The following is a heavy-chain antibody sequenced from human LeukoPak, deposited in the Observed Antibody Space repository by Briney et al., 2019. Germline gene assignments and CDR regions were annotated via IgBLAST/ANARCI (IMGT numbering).Heavy chain of an antibody. J-gene: IGHJ6*03. D-gene: IGHD1-26*01. CDR1: GGSISSYY. CDR2: IYYSGST. CDR3: ARVVREPMDYYYYMDV. Sequence: SETLSLTCTVSGGSISSYYWSWIRQPPGKGLEWIGYIYYSGSTNYNPSLKSRVTISVDTSKNQFSLKLSSVTAADTAVYYCARVVREPMDYYYYMDVWGKGTTVTVSS. V-gene: IGHV4-59*08.